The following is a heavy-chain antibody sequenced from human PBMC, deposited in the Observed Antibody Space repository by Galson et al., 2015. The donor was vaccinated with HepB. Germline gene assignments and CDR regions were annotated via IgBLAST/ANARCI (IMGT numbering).Heavy chain of an antibody. CDR1: GGSFSGYY. CDR2: INHSGST. J-gene: IGHJ4*02. Sequence: LTCAVYGGSFSGYYWSWIRQPPGKGLEWIGEINHSGSTNYNPSLKSRVTISVDTSKNQFSLKLSSVTAADTAVYYCARGYSGYGRRDYWGQGTLVTVSS. D-gene: IGHD5-12*01. V-gene: IGHV4-34*01. CDR3: ARGYSGYGRRDY.